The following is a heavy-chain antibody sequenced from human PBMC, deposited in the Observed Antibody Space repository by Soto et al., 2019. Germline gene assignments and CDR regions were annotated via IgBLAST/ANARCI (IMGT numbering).Heavy chain of an antibody. D-gene: IGHD2-8*01. CDR3: AKGDGPLVY. CDR1: GFTFSSYG. J-gene: IGHJ4*02. CDR2: IPYDGSNK. Sequence: PGGSLRLSCAASGFTFSSYGMHWVRQAPGKGLEWVAVIPYDGSNKYYADSVKGRFTISRDNSKNTLYLQMNSLRAEDTAVYYCAKGDGPLVYWGQGTLVTVSS. V-gene: IGHV3-30*18.